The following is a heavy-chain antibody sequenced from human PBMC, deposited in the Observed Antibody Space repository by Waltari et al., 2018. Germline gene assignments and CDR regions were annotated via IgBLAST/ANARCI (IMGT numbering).Heavy chain of an antibody. Sequence: EVQLLESGGGLVQPGGSLTLSCAASGITFSSYTMRWVRQAPGKWLEWVSTISASGGTFYADSGKGRFTVSRDSSKNTLSLQMNSLRAEDTAVYYCARGPAYYFDYWDQGTLVTVSS. CDR1: GITFSSYT. J-gene: IGHJ4*02. CDR3: ARGPAYYFDY. V-gene: IGHV3-23*01. CDR2: ISASGGT.